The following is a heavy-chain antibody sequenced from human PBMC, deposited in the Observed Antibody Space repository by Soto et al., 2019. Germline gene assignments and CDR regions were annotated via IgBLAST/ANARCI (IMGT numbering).Heavy chain of an antibody. D-gene: IGHD3-10*01. CDR1: GFTFSTYW. V-gene: IGHV3-7*03. CDR2: MNKDGSEK. CDR3: ARDRGYSTFDY. J-gene: IGHJ4*02. Sequence: ESWGGLVQPGGSLRLSCAASGFTFSTYWMIWVRQAPGKGLEWVANMNKDGSEKNYVDCVKGRFPISIDNAKNSLYLQMNSLRDEATAVDYCARDRGYSTFDYWGQGTLVTVSS.